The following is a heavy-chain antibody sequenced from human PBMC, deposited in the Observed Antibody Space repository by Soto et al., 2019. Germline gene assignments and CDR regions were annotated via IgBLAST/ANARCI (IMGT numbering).Heavy chain of an antibody. V-gene: IGHV4-34*01. CDR2: INHSGST. Sequence: SETLSLTCAVYGGSFSGYYWSWIRQPPGKGLEWIGEINHSGSTNYNPSLKSRVTISVDTSKNQFSLKLSSVTAADTAVYYCARGAAPKYYYESSGYYYGHWGQGTLVTVSS. J-gene: IGHJ4*02. CDR3: ARGAAPKYYYESSGYYYGH. D-gene: IGHD3-22*01. CDR1: GGSFSGYY.